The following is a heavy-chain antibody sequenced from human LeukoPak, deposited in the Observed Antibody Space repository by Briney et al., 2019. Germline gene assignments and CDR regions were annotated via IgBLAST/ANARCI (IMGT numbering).Heavy chain of an antibody. V-gene: IGHV4-34*01. J-gene: IGHJ5*02. CDR3: ARFADFWTPNWFDP. Sequence: SETLSLTCAVYGGSFSGYYWSWIRQPPGKGLEWIGEINHSGSTNYNPSLKSRVTISVDTSKNQFSLKLSSVTAADTAVYYCARFADFWTPNWFDPWGQGTLVTVSS. CDR2: INHSGST. CDR1: GGSFSGYY. D-gene: IGHD3-3*01.